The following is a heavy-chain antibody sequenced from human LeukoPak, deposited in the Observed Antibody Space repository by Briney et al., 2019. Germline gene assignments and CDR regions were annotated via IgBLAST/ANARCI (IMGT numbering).Heavy chain of an antibody. Sequence: ASVKVSCKASGYTFTSYAMHWVRQAPGQRLEWMGWINAGNGNTKYSQKFQGRVTITRDTSASTAYMEQSSLRSEDTAVYYCARRYCSSTSCNYFDYWGREPWSPSPQ. CDR2: INAGNGNT. V-gene: IGHV1-3*01. CDR3: ARRYCSSTSCNYFDY. CDR1: GYTFTSYA. D-gene: IGHD2-2*01. J-gene: IGHJ4*02.